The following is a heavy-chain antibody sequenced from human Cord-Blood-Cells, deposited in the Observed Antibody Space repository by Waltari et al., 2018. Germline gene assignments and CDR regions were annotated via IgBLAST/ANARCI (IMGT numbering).Heavy chain of an antibody. D-gene: IGHD3-16*01. CDR1: GYTFTSYG. J-gene: IGHJ4*02. CDR2: ISACNGNT. Sequence: QVQLVQSGAEVKKPGASVKVSCKASGYTFTSYGISWVRQAPGQGLEWMGWISACNGNTNDAQKLQGRVTMTTDTSTSTAYMELRSLRSDDTTVYYCARDTPPGDYDYVWGSYLPFDYWGQGTLVTVSS. CDR3: ARDTPPGDYDYVWGSYLPFDY. V-gene: IGHV1-18*01.